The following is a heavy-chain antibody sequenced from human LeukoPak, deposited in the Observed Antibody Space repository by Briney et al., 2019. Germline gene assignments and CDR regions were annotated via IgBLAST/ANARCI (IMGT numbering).Heavy chain of an antibody. CDR2: IYYSGST. Sequence: SETLSLTCTVSAGSISSYYWTWIRQPPGKGLEWIGYIYYSGSTNYNPSLKSRVTISVDTSKNQFSLKLSSVTAADTAVYYCARVPAAPRLYMDVWGQGTTVIVSS. CDR3: ARVPAAPRLYMDV. D-gene: IGHD2-2*01. CDR1: AGSISSYY. J-gene: IGHJ6*02. V-gene: IGHV4-59*01.